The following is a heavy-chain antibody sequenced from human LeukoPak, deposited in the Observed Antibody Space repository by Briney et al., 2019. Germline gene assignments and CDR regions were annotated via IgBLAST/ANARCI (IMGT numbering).Heavy chain of an antibody. CDR1: GFTFSSYS. CDR3: ARGTVPEVYFDY. Sequence: PGGSLRLSCAASGFTFSSYSMNWVRQAPGKGLEWVSYISGSSSTTYYADSVKGRFTISRDNAKNSLYLQMNSLRAEDTAVYYCARGTVPEVYFDYWGQGTLVTVSS. V-gene: IGHV3-48*01. CDR2: ISGSSSTT. J-gene: IGHJ4*02. D-gene: IGHD4-17*01.